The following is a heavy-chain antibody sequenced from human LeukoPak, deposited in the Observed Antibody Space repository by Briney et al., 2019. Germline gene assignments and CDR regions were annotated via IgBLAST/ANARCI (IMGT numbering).Heavy chain of an antibody. Sequence: GGSRRLSCAPSGFTFSSYAMSWVRQAPGKGLEWVSAISGSGGGTYYADSVKDRFTISRDYSNNTLYLQMNSLRADDTAVYYCAKVASADAQARLNYWGQGTLVTVSS. CDR2: ISGSGGGT. V-gene: IGHV3-23*01. D-gene: IGHD6-19*01. CDR1: GFTFSSYA. J-gene: IGHJ4*02. CDR3: AKVASADAQARLNY.